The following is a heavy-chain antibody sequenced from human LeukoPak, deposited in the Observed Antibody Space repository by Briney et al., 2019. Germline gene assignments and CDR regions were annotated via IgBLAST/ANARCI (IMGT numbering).Heavy chain of an antibody. J-gene: IGHJ4*02. D-gene: IGHD1-26*01. V-gene: IGHV3-23*01. CDR2: IKGSGGVT. CDR3: ARVTVGAVNDY. CDR1: GFTLSSHA. Sequence: PGGSLRLSCAVSGFTLSSHAMSWVRQAPGKGLEWVSGIKGSGGVTYYADTVKGRFTISRDSAKNSLYLQMNSLRDEDTAVYYCARVTVGAVNDYWGQGTLVTVSS.